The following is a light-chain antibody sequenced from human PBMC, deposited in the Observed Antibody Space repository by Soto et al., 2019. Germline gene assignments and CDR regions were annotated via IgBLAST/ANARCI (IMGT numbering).Light chain of an antibody. CDR2: EVS. CDR3: CSYTDSRTHI. V-gene: IGLV2-14*01. J-gene: IGLJ1*01. CDR1: SSDVGGYNY. Sequence: QSVLTQPASVSGSPGQSITISCTGTSSDVGGYNYVSWYQQHPGKAPKLIIFEVSYRPSGISNRFSASKSGDTASLTISGLPADDEADYYCCSYTDSRTHIFGSGTKVTVL.